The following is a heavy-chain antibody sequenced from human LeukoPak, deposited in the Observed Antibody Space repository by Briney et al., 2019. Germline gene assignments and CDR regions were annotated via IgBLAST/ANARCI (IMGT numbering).Heavy chain of an antibody. D-gene: IGHD2-21*02. CDR1: GFTFRSYA. J-gene: IGHJ5*02. V-gene: IGHV3-30*04. Sequence: GGSLRLSGAASGFTFRSYAMHWVRKAPGKGLDWLSVISYDGRNKYYAHSVKGRFTISRDNTFNTLFLQMSSLRHEDTALYFCARESPDGDAVDPWGQGPVVTGSS. CDR3: ARESPDGDAVDP. CDR2: ISYDGRNK.